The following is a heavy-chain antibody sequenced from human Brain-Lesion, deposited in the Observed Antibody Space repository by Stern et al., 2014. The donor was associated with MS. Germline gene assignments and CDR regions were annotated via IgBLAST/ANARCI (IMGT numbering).Heavy chain of an antibody. CDR1: GFTFSHFQ. V-gene: IGHV3-11*04. CDR3: ARGERWFDS. J-gene: IGHJ5*01. Sequence: AQLVESGGGFVKPGGALRLSCAASGFTFSHFQMSWGRQTPGKGPGWVSSVSNNGRGTCYAGSGKGRFTICQDNNNNTLDLHMHSLRGEDTAIYYCARGERWFDSWGQGTLVTVSS. CDR2: VSNNGRGT.